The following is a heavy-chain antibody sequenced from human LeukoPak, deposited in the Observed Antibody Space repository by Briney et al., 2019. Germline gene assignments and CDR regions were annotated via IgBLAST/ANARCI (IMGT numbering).Heavy chain of an antibody. J-gene: IGHJ4*02. V-gene: IGHV3-23*01. CDR3: AKDSWYGSGSFDY. D-gene: IGHD3-10*01. CDR2: ITGSGGST. Sequence: GGSLRLSCAVSGFTFTNYAMSWVRQAPGKGLEWVSAITGSGGSTYYADSVKGRFTISRDNSKNTLYLQMNSLRAEDTAVYYCAKDSWYGSGSFDYWGQGTLVTVSS. CDR1: GFTFTNYA.